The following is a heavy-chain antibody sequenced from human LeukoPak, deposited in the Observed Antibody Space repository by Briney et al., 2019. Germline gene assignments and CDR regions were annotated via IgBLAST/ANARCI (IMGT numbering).Heavy chain of an antibody. Sequence: GRSLRLSCAAPGFTFDDYAIPWVRQAPGKGLEWVSGISWNSGSIGYADSVKGRFSISRDNAKNSLYLQMNSLRAEDTALYYCAKSDSSTTGAFDIWGQGTMVTVSS. V-gene: IGHV3-9*01. J-gene: IGHJ3*02. D-gene: IGHD3-22*01. CDR2: ISWNSGSI. CDR3: AKSDSSTTGAFDI. CDR1: GFTFDDYA.